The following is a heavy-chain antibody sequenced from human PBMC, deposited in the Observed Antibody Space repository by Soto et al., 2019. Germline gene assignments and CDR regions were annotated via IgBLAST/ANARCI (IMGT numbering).Heavy chain of an antibody. Sequence: QVQLVQSGAEVKKPGSSVKVSCKASGGTFSSYTISWVRQAPGQGLEWMGRIIPILGIANYAQKFQGRVTITADKSTSTAYMELSSLRSEDTAVYYCAILDGTDYDFFEDYWGQGTLVTVSS. V-gene: IGHV1-69*02. CDR1: GGTFSSYT. CDR2: IIPILGIA. CDR3: AILDGTDYDFFEDY. J-gene: IGHJ4*02. D-gene: IGHD3-3*01.